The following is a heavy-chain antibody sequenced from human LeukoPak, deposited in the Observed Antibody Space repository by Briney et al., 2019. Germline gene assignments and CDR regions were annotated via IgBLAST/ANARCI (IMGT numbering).Heavy chain of an antibody. CDR3: ARLIAARPDYYYYYGMDV. Sequence: GESLKISCKGSGYSFTSYWISWVRQMPGKGLEWMGRIDPSDSYTNYSPSFQGHVTISADKSISTAYLQWSSLKASDTAMYYCARLIAARPDYYYYYGMDVWGQGTTVTVSS. CDR2: IDPSDSYT. CDR1: GYSFTSYW. D-gene: IGHD6-6*01. V-gene: IGHV5-10-1*01. J-gene: IGHJ6*02.